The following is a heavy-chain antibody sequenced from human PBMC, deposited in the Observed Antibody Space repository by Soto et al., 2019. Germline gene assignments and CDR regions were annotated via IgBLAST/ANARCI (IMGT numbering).Heavy chain of an antibody. V-gene: IGHV4-59*08. D-gene: IGHD3-10*01. CDR1: GGAIGADN. J-gene: IGHJ4*02. CDR3: ASLSFRIVRGVRYDFDF. Sequence: SETRCVTWTVCGGAIGADNLSGSLQPPGKGLEWIGYIYYSENTKYNPSLKSRVTISADTSKNQVSLKLRSVTAADTAVYYCASLSFRIVRGVRYDFDFWGQGTQVT. CDR2: IYYSENT.